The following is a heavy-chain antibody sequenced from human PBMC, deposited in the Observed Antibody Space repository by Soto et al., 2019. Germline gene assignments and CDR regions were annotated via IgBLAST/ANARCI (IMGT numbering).Heavy chain of an antibody. D-gene: IGHD3-16*02. Sequence: SETLSLTCTVSGGSISSGGYYWSWIRQHPGKGLEWIGYIYYSGSTYYNPSLKSRVTISVDTSKNQFSLKLSSVTAADTAVYYCARVVRDYVWGSYRHNWFDPWGQGTLVTVSS. CDR2: IYYSGST. CDR3: ARVVRDYVWGSYRHNWFDP. V-gene: IGHV4-31*03. CDR1: GGSISSGGYY. J-gene: IGHJ5*02.